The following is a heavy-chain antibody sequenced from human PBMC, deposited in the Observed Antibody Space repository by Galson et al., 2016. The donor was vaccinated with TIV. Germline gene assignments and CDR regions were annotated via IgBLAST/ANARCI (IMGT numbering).Heavy chain of an antibody. CDR3: ATHSSDWYMGRAFDV. CDR2: INPISGDT. D-gene: IGHD6-13*01. V-gene: IGHV1-2*02. CDR1: GHTLTDYT. Sequence: SVKVSCKASGHTLTDYTIQWLRQAPGQGLEWMGWINPISGDTNYAQKFQGRVVMTGATSVTTVYLELSRLRSDDTAVYYCATHSSDWYMGRAFDVWGQGTMVTVSS. J-gene: IGHJ3*01.